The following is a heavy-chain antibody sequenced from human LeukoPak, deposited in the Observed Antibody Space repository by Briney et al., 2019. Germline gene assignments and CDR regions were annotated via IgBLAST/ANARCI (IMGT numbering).Heavy chain of an antibody. CDR3: ASLTTADAFDI. D-gene: IGHD3-22*01. V-gene: IGHV4-4*07. CDR1: GGSISSYY. CDR2: IYTSGST. J-gene: IGHJ3*02. Sequence: SETLSLTCTVSGGSISSYYWSWIRQPPGKGLEWIGRIYTSGSTNYNPSLKSRVTMSVDTSKNQFSLKLSSVTAADTAVFYCASLTTADAFDIWGQGTMVTVSS.